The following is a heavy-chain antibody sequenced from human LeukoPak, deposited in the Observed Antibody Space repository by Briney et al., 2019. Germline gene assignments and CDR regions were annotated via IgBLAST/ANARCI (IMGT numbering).Heavy chain of an antibody. CDR3: ARDLGYYYGSGSHLDY. Sequence: GGSLRLSCAASGFTFDDYGMSWVRQAPGKGLEWVSGINWNGGSTGYADSVKGRFTISRDNVKNSLYLQMNSLRAEDTALYYCARDLGYYYGSGSHLDYWGRGTLVTVSS. V-gene: IGHV3-20*04. J-gene: IGHJ4*02. D-gene: IGHD3-10*01. CDR1: GFTFDDYG. CDR2: INWNGGST.